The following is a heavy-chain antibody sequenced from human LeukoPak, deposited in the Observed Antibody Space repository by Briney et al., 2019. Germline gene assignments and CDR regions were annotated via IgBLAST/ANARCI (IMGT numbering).Heavy chain of an antibody. CDR3: ARPIVGATTNWFDP. CDR2: IIPIFGTA. D-gene: IGHD1-26*01. V-gene: IGHV1-69*13. CDR1: GGTFSSYA. Sequence: SVKVSCKASGGTFSSYAISWVRQAPGQGLEWMGGIIPIFGTANYAQKFQGRVTITADESTSTAYMELSSLRSEDTAVYYCARPIVGATTNWFDPWGQGTLVTVSS. J-gene: IGHJ5*02.